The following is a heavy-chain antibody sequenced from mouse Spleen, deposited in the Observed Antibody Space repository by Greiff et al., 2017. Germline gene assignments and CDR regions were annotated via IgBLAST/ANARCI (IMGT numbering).Heavy chain of an antibody. CDR3: AREGYGNYDAMDY. CDR2: IDPANGNT. CDR1: GYAFSSSW. Sequence: VQLQQSGPELVKPGASVKISCKASGYAFSSSWMHWVKQRPEQGLEWIGRIDPANGNTKYAPKFQGKATITADTSSNTAYLQLSSLTSEDTAIYYCAREGYGNYDAMDYWGQGTSVTVSS. J-gene: IGHJ4*01. V-gene: IGHV14-3*01. D-gene: IGHD2-1*01.